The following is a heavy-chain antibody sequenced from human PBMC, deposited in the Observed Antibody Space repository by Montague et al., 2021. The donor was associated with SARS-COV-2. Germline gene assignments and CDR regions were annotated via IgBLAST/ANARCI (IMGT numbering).Heavy chain of an antibody. CDR3: AKGFTYYFASGGYPNYFDP. CDR1: GFTFSNYA. J-gene: IGHJ5*02. CDR2: ISSTGGST. V-gene: IGHV3-23*01. Sequence: SLRLSCAASGFTFSNYAMIWVRQAPGKGLEWVSTISSTGGSTYYADSVKGRFIISRDNSRNTVYMQMNNLRAEDTAVYYCAKGFTYYFASGGYPNYFDPWGQGTLVSVSS. D-gene: IGHD3-10*01.